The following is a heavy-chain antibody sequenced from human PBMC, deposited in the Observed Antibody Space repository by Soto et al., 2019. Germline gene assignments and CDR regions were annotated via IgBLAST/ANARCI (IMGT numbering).Heavy chain of an antibody. CDR2: IYYSGST. D-gene: IGHD2-2*01. V-gene: IGHV4-31*03. J-gene: IGHJ5*02. CDR1: GGSISSGGYY. Sequence: SETLSLTCTVSGGSISSGGYYWSWIRQHPGKGLEWIGYIYYSGSTYYNPSLKSRVTISVDTSKNQFSLKLSSVTAADTAVYYFAREIIVVVPAASNWFDPWGQGTLVTVSS. CDR3: AREIIVVVPAASNWFDP.